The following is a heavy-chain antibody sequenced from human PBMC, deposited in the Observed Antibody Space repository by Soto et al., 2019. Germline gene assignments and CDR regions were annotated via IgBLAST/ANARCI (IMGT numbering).Heavy chain of an antibody. D-gene: IGHD6-19*01. CDR2: ISAYNGNT. J-gene: IGHJ4*02. V-gene: IGHV1-18*01. Sequence: ASVKVSCKASGYTFTSYGISWVRQAPGQGLEWMGWISAYNGNTNYAQKLQGRVTMTTDTSTSTAYMELRSLRSDDTAVYYCARDFWQMGIAVAGTPFDYWGQGTLVTVSS. CDR3: ARDFWQMGIAVAGTPFDY. CDR1: GYTFTSYG.